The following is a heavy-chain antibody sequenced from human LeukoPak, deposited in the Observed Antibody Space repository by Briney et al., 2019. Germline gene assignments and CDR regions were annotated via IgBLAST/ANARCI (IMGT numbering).Heavy chain of an antibody. Sequence: PGGSLRLSCVASEFIFRSYTINWVRQAPGKGLEWVSSISSSRNVIYYADSLRGRFTISRDNAKYSVYLQMDSLRVEDTAVYYCTRDLSGYYGDDYWGQGTLVTVSS. D-gene: IGHD3-22*01. CDR3: TRDLSGYYGDDY. CDR1: EFIFRSYT. CDR2: ISSSRNVI. V-gene: IGHV3-21*01. J-gene: IGHJ4*02.